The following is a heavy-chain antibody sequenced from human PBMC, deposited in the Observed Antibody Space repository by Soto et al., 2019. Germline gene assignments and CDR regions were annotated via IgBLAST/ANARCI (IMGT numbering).Heavy chain of an antibody. CDR1: GFTLTGHY. CDR2: INPNSGGT. J-gene: IGHJ5*02. D-gene: IGHD5-18*01. V-gene: IGHV1-2*02. CDR3: AREMGYSYGHGWFDP. Sequence: ASVKVSCKASGFTLTGHYIHWVRQAPGQGLEWMGWINPNSGGTSYAQKFQGRVTMTRDTSITTAYMELRSLRSDDTAVYYCAREMGYSYGHGWFDPWGQGTLVTVSS.